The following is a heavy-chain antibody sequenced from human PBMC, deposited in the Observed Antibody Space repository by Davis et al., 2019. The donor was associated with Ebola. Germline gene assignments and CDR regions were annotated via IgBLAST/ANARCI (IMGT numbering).Heavy chain of an antibody. V-gene: IGHV3-30*02. CDR1: GFTFSRYS. J-gene: IGHJ4*02. CDR3: TKGQGYFLDY. CDR2: ISYDGRNK. Sequence: GESLKISCAASGFTFSRYSMHWARQAPGKGLEWVAFISYDGRNKYYADSVKGRFTFSRDNSKNTLYLQMDTLRVEDTALYYCTKGQGYFLDYWGQGTLVTVSS. D-gene: IGHD6-13*01.